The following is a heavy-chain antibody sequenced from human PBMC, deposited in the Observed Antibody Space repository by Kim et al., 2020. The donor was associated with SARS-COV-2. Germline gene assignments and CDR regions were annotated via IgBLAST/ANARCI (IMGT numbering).Heavy chain of an antibody. CDR2: IYYSGST. CDR1: GGSISSGGYY. CDR3: ARDQGIVVVPAGPQKWFEP. D-gene: IGHD2-2*01. V-gene: IGHV4-31*03. J-gene: IGHJ5*02. Sequence: SETLSLTCTVSGGSISSGGYYWSWIRQHPGKGLEWIGYIYYSGSTYYNPSLKSRVTISVDTSKTQFSLKLSSVTAADTAVYYCARDQGIVVVPAGPQKWFEPGGQGTLVTVSS.